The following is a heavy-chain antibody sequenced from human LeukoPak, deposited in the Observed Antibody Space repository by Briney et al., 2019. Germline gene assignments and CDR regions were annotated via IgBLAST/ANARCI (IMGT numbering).Heavy chain of an antibody. CDR1: GGSISSGDYY. D-gene: IGHD3-10*01. J-gene: IGHJ4*02. V-gene: IGHV4-30-4*01. Sequence: SETLSLTCTVSGGSISSGDYYWSWIRQPPGKGLEWIGYIYYSGSTYYNPSLKSRVTISVDTSKNQFSLKLSSVTAADTAVYYCAREWFGECFDYWGQGTLVTVSS. CDR2: IYYSGST. CDR3: AREWFGECFDY.